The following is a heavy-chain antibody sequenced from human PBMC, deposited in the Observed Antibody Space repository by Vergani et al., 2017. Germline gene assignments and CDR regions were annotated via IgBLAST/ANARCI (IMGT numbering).Heavy chain of an antibody. D-gene: IGHD3-10*01. J-gene: IGHJ3*02. CDR1: GFTFSGSA. V-gene: IGHV3-73*01. Sequence: EVQLVESGGGLVQPGGSLKLSCAASGFTFSGSAMHWVRQASGKGLEWVGRIRSKANSYATAYAASVKGRFTISRDDSKNTAYLQMNSLKTEDTAVYYCTRPPGLVRGVIGSAFDIWGQGTMVTVAS. CDR3: TRPPGLVRGVIGSAFDI. CDR2: IRSKANSYAT.